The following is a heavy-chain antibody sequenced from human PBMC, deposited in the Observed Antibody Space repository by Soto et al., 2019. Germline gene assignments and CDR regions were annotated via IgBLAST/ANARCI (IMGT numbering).Heavy chain of an antibody. J-gene: IGHJ6*02. CDR3: ARDCSGASCAPYYGMDV. V-gene: IGHV3-7*01. CDR1: GFTFSSYW. CDR2: IKQDGSEK. Sequence: EVQLVESGGDLVQPGESLKLSCAASGFTFSSYWMSWVRQAPGKGLEWVANIKQDGSEKYYVDSVKGRVTISRDNAKNSVELQVNSESAEDTAVEYCARDCSGASCAPYYGMDVWGQGTTVTVSS. D-gene: IGHD2-15*01.